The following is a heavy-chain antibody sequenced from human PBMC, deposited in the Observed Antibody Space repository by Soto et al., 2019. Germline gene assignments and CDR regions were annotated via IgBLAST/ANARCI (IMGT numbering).Heavy chain of an antibody. CDR1: GYSFTDYY. CDR2: INTKTGGT. V-gene: IGHV1-2*02. Sequence: QVHLVQSGAEVKKPGASAKVSCKASGYSFTDYYMHWVRQAPDQGLEWMGWINTKTGGTNYAQRVQGRVTMTGDTSINTAYMELSRLRPDDTAVYYCARVGPTGWFDPWGQGTVVTVSS. CDR3: ARVGPTGWFDP. J-gene: IGHJ5*02.